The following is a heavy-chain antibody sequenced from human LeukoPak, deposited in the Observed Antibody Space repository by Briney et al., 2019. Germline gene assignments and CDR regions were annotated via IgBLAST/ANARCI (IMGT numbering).Heavy chain of an antibody. Sequence: GGSLKLSCAASGFTFSGSAMHWVRQAPGKGLEWVSYISSSNSHIYYADSVKGRFTISRDNAKNSLYLQMNSLRVEDTAVYYCARGFYCSSTSCSTGFDYWGQGTLVTVSS. CDR3: ARGFYCSSTSCSTGFDY. CDR2: ISSSNSHI. CDR1: GFTFSGSA. D-gene: IGHD2-2*01. J-gene: IGHJ4*02. V-gene: IGHV3-21*01.